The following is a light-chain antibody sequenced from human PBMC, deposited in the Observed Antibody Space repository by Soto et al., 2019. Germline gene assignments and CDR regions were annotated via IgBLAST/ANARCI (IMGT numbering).Light chain of an antibody. V-gene: IGKV1-39*01. J-gene: IGKJ5*01. CDR1: QNISNY. CDR2: VAS. CDR3: LQSYSTPFT. Sequence: DIHRTQFPSFLSASARDRVIITCLANQNISNYLDWYLQKPGKAPKLLIYVASSRQSGVPARFSGSGSGTDFTLTISRLQAEDFGTYYCLQSYSTPFTFGQGTRLEIK.